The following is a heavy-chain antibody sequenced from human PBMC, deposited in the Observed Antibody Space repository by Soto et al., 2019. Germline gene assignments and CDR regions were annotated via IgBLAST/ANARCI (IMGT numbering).Heavy chain of an antibody. CDR2: INHSGST. CDR3: ARRRDGYNPGFDY. Sequence: QVQLQQWGAGLLKPSETLSLTCAVYGGSFSGYYWSWNRQPPGKGLEWIGEINHSGSTNYNPSLKSRVTISVDTSKNQFSLKLSSVTAADTAVYYCARRRDGYNPGFDYWGQGTLVTVSS. D-gene: IGHD5-12*01. V-gene: IGHV4-34*01. CDR1: GGSFSGYY. J-gene: IGHJ4*02.